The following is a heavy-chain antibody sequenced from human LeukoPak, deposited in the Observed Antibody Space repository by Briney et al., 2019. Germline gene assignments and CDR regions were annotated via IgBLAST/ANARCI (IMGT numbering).Heavy chain of an antibody. V-gene: IGHV1-69*05. CDR1: GGTFSSYA. CDR2: IIPIFGTA. CDR3: AISRMWLSLHDAFDI. D-gene: IGHD3-22*01. J-gene: IGHJ3*02. Sequence: SVKVSCKASGGTFSSYAISWVRQAPGQGLEWMGGIIPIFGTANYAQEFQGRVTITTDESTSTAYMELSSLRSEDTAVYYCAISRMWLSLHDAFDIWGQGTMVTVSS.